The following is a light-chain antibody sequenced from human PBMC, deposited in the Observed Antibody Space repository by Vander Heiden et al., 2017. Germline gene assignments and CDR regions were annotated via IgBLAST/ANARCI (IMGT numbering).Light chain of an antibody. V-gene: IGLV2-8*01. CDR2: EVN. CDR1: SDDVGAYEY. J-gene: IGLJ2*01. CDR3: SSRAASNTLT. Sequence: QSALTQPPSASGSHGHSVTIPCTGTSDDVGAYEYVSWYQKYPGKAPRLIIYEVNKRPSGVPDRFSGSKSGNTASLTVSRLQAEDDADYYCSSRAASNTLTFGGGTKLTVL.